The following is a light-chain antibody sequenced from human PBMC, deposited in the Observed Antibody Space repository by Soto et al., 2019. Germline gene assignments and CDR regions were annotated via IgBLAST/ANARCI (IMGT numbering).Light chain of an antibody. Sequence: EIVVTRSRGTLSLSPWERATISCRASQTVGVRLAWYQHKPGQAPRLIIYEASNRAAGIPARFSGSGSGTDFTLTITSLEPEDFAFYYCHQRQRWPRTFGQGTKV. V-gene: IGKV3-11*01. CDR1: QTVGVR. J-gene: IGKJ1*01. CDR2: EAS. CDR3: HQRQRWPRT.